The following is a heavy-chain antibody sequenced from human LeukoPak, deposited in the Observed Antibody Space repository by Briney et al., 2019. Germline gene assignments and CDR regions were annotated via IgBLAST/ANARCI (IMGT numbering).Heavy chain of an antibody. V-gene: IGHV3-69-1*02. D-gene: IGHD3-16*01. CDR2: ISGLSTHI. Sequence: GGSLRLSCSASGFTFSDYDMNWVRQAPGKGLEWVSSISGLSTHIYCGDSVKGRFSISRDNAKNSVYLQMNSLGVEDTAIYYCGRAFPPLRTSSAGDLWGQGILVTVSS. CDR3: GRAFPPLRTSSAGDL. J-gene: IGHJ4*02. CDR1: GFTFSDYD.